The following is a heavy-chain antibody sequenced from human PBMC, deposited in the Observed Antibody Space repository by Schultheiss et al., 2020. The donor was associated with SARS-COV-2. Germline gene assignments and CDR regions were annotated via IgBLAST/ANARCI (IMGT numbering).Heavy chain of an antibody. CDR1: GYTFTSYG. Sequence: GESLKISCKASGYTFTSYGISWVRQAPGQGLEWMGWISAYNGNTNYAQKLQGRVTMTTDTSTSTAYMELRSLRSDDTAVYYCARVIGPPTTVTTYWYFDLWGRGTLVTVSS. J-gene: IGHJ2*01. V-gene: IGHV1-18*01. CDR3: ARVIGPPTTVTTYWYFDL. D-gene: IGHD4-17*01. CDR2: ISAYNGNT.